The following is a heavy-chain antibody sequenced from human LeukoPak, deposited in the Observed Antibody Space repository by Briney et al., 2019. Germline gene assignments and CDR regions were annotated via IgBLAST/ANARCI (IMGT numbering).Heavy chain of an antibody. D-gene: IGHD6-6*01. CDR1: GYTFTDYY. V-gene: IGHV1-2*02. CDR2: INSNSGGT. J-gene: IGHJ4*02. Sequence: ASVRVSFKTSGYTFTDYYIHWMRQAPGQGLELVGWINSNSGGTSYAKKFQGRVTLTRDTPARTAFMELNRLTSDDTAVYYCARTSIAARRADFDYWGQGTVVTVSS. CDR3: ARTSIAARRADFDY.